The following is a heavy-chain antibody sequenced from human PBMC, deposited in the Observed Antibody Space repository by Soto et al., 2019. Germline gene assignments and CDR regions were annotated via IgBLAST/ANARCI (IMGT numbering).Heavy chain of an antibody. J-gene: IGHJ6*02. Sequence: ASVKVSCKASGYTFTGYYMHWVRQAPGQGLEWMGWINPNSGGTNYAQKFQGRVTMTRDTSISTAYMELSRLRSVDTAVYYCARPPKYDFWSGYYTGYYYYGMDVWGQGTTVTVSS. V-gene: IGHV1-2*02. CDR1: GYTFTGYY. D-gene: IGHD3-3*01. CDR3: ARPPKYDFWSGYYTGYYYYGMDV. CDR2: INPNSGGT.